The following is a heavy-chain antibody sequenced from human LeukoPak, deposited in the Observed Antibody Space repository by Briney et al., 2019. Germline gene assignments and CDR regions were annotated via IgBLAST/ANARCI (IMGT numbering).Heavy chain of an antibody. CDR3: ARRTGYSSHAYDY. V-gene: IGHV3-53*01. J-gene: IGHJ4*02. CDR2: IYSDNT. Sequence: GGSLRLSCTVSGFTVSSNSMSWVRQAPGKGLEWVSFIYSDNTHYSDSVKGRFTISRDNSKNTLYLQMNSLRAEGTAVYYCARRTGYSSHAYDYWGQGTLVTVSS. CDR1: GFTVSSNS. D-gene: IGHD3/OR15-3a*01.